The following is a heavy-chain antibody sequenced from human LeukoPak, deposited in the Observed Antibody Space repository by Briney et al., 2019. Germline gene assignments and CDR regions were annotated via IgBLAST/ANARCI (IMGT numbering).Heavy chain of an antibody. CDR2: INHTGNT. J-gene: IGHJ4*02. CDR3: ARDVHQQQRGLDS. CDR1: GGSLSGYY. Sequence: RTSETLSLTRAVYGGSLSGYYWSWIRQPPGKGLEWIGEINHTGNTDYDSSLKSRVTMSVDTSKNQFSLKLSSVTAADTAVYYCARDVHQQQRGLDSWGQGTLVTVSS. V-gene: IGHV4-34*01. D-gene: IGHD6-13*01.